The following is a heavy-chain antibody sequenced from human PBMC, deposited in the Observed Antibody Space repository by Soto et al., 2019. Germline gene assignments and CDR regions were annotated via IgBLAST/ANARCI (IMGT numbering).Heavy chain of an antibody. CDR2: GST. D-gene: IGHD5-18*01. V-gene: IGHV4-30-2*05. J-gene: IGHJ5*02. CDR3: VRGYRNKWFDP. Sequence: GSTYYNTSLTSRLTISVDTSRNQISLKLRSVSAADTAVYYFVRGYRNKWFDPWGQGTLVTVSS.